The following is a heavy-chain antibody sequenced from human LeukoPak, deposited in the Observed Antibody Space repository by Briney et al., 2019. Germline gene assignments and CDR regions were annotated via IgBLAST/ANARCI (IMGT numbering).Heavy chain of an antibody. Sequence: GGSLRLSCAASGFAFSNYWMSWVRQAPGKGLEWVANIKDDGSESFYVDSVKGRFTISRDNAKNSLYLQMTSLRDEDTAVYYCARTIRGYWGQGTLVTVSS. J-gene: IGHJ4*02. CDR2: IKDDGSES. CDR1: GFAFSNYW. V-gene: IGHV3-7*01. CDR3: ARTIRGY. D-gene: IGHD4/OR15-4a*01.